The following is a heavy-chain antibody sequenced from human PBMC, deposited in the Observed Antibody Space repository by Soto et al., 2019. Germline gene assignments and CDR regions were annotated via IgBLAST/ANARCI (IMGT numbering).Heavy chain of an antibody. V-gene: IGHV4-34*01. CDR1: GGSFSGYY. Sequence: PSETLSLTCAVYGGSFSGYYWSWIRQPPGKGLEWIGEINHSGSTNYNPSLKSRVTISVDTSKNQFSLKLSSVTAADTAVYYCARSIPPRRITMVRGVIITPFDYWGQGTLVTVSS. CDR3: ARSIPPRRITMVRGVIITPFDY. CDR2: INHSGST. J-gene: IGHJ4*02. D-gene: IGHD3-10*01.